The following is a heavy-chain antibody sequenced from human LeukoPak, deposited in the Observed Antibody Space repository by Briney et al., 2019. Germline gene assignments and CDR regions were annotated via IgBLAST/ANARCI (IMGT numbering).Heavy chain of an antibody. D-gene: IGHD5-18*01. V-gene: IGHV3-48*01. CDR3: AKGARGNSYGYEAADY. CDR2: IDSSSATT. CDR1: GFTFSYYS. Sequence: GGSLRLSCAASGFTFSYYSMTWVRQAPGKGLEWVSYIDSSSATTYYADSVKGRFIISRDNAKNSLFLQINSLRAEDTAMYYCAKGARGNSYGYEAADYWGQGTLVTVSS. J-gene: IGHJ4*02.